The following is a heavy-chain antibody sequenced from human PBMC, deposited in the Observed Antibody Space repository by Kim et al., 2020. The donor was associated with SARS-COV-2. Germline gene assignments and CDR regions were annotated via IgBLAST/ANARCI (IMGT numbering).Heavy chain of an antibody. D-gene: IGHD1-1*01. CDR1: GFLFVDNA. CDR3: AKDMGYGGTGRGAFDI. J-gene: IGHJ3*02. CDR2: INWNSGSI. V-gene: IGHV3-9*01. Sequence: GGSLRLSCAASGFLFVDNAMHWVRQAPGKGLEWVSGINWNSGSIGYADSVKGRFTISRDNAKKSLYLQMDSLRAEDTALYYCAKDMGYGGTGRGAFDIWGQGTIVTVSS.